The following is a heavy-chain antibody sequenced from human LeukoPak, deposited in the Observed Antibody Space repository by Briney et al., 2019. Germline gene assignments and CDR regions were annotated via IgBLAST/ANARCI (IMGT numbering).Heavy chain of an antibody. J-gene: IGHJ6*02. V-gene: IGHV5-51*01. Sequence: GESLQISCKGSGYSFTNYWIGWVRQMPGKGLEWMGIIYPGDSEPRYSPSFQGQVTISADKSISTAYLQWSSLKASDTAMYYCARQGYAYSSSYFYYVMDVWGQGTTVTVSS. CDR3: ARQGYAYSSSYFYYVMDV. CDR2: IYPGDSEP. D-gene: IGHD6-6*01. CDR1: GYSFTNYW.